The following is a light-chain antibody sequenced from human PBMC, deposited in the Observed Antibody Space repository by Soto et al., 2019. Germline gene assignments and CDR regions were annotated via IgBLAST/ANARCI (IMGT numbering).Light chain of an antibody. CDR3: SSYTSSSTLV. Sequence: QSALTQPASVSGSPGQSITISCTGTSSDVGGYNYVSWYQQHPGKAPKLMIYEVSDRPSGVSNRFSDSKSGNTASLTISGLQAEDEADYSGSSYTSSSTLVFVTGTKLTVL. CDR1: SSDVGGYNY. V-gene: IGLV2-14*01. CDR2: EVS. J-gene: IGLJ1*01.